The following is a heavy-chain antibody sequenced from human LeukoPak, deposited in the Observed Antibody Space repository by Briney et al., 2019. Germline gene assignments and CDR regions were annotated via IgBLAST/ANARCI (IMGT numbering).Heavy chain of an antibody. Sequence: GASVKVSCKASGYTFTSYYMHWVRQAPGQGLEWMGIINPGGGSTSYAQKFQGRVTMTRDTSTSTVYMELSSLRSEDTAVYYCARGSQAYYDFWSGYYPYYFDYWGQGTLVTVSS. J-gene: IGHJ4*02. V-gene: IGHV1-46*01. CDR1: GYTFTSYY. D-gene: IGHD3-3*01. CDR3: ARGSQAYYDFWSGYYPYYFDY. CDR2: INPGGGST.